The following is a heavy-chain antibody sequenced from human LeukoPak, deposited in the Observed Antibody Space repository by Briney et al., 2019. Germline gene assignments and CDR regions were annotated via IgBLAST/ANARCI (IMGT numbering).Heavy chain of an antibody. CDR3: ARHSLEWELLGNDAFDI. CDR2: VFYSGTT. J-gene: IGHJ3*02. CDR1: SRSMRDYR. V-gene: IGHV4-59*08. D-gene: IGHD1-26*01. Sequence: PSETLSLTCTVSSRSMRDYRWSWIRQPPGKGLEWLGHVFYSGTTNYNASLMSRLTISLDTTKNQFSLDLDSVTAADTATYYCARHSLEWELLGNDAFDIWGQGTMVAVSS.